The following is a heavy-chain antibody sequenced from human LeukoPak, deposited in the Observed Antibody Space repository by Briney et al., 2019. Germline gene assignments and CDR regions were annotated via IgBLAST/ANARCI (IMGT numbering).Heavy chain of an antibody. Sequence: PGGSLRLSCAPSGFTFSHYGMHWVSQVPGKGMEWVAVIWSDGTNTYYGDPVKGRFTISRDNFQRTVYLQMNSLRAEDTAVYYCARDAQRGFDYSNSLDKWGQGTLVTVSS. CDR2: IWSDGTNT. CDR3: ARDAQRGFDYSNSLDK. J-gene: IGHJ4*02. CDR1: GFTFSHYG. V-gene: IGHV3-33*01. D-gene: IGHD4-11*01.